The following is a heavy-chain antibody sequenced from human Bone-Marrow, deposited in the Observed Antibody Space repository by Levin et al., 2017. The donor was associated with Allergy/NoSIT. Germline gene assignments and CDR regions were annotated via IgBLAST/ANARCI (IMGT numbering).Heavy chain of an antibody. CDR2: IDPTRGAT. V-gene: IGHV1-2*02. Sequence: GGSLRLSCKMSGSLFTNYAITWVRQTPGQGLEWIGWIDPTRGATQFAEKFHARVVLTRDSSISTAYMELGKLRSDDTALYYCARGGASSNDYWGQGTLVTVSS. D-gene: IGHD6-13*01. CDR3: ARGGASSNDY. CDR1: GSLFTNYA. J-gene: IGHJ4*02.